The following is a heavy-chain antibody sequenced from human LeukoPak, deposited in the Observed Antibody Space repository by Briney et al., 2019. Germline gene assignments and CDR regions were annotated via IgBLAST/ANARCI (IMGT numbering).Heavy chain of an antibody. Sequence: GGSLRLSCAASGFTFSSYAMSWVRQAPGKGLEWVSGISGSGDSTYYADSVKGRFTISRDNSKNTLYLQMNSLRAEGTAVYYCAKTYRYCSSTSCYNYWGQGTLVTVSS. V-gene: IGHV3-23*01. J-gene: IGHJ4*02. D-gene: IGHD2-2*02. CDR2: ISGSGDST. CDR3: AKTYRYCSSTSCYNY. CDR1: GFTFSSYA.